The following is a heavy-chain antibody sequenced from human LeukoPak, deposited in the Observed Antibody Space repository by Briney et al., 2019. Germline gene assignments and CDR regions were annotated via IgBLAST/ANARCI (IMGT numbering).Heavy chain of an antibody. Sequence: PGGSLRLSCAASGFTFSNYWMSWVRQAPGKGLEWVANMKQDGKGTYYVDSVKGRFTISRDNAKNSLYLQMNSLRAEDTAVYYCASDPPWANDAFDIWGQGTVVTVSS. D-gene: IGHD7-27*01. V-gene: IGHV3-7*01. CDR3: ASDPPWANDAFDI. CDR2: MKQDGKGT. CDR1: GFTFSNYW. J-gene: IGHJ3*02.